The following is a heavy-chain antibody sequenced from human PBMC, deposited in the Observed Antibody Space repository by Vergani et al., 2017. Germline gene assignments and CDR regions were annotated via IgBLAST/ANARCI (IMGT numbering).Heavy chain of an antibody. CDR2: ISFDGTNE. CDR1: GFALNRHA. J-gene: IGHJ4*02. V-gene: IGHV3-30-3*01. D-gene: IGHD2-2*02. Sequence: QVQLVESGGGVVHPGTSLRLSCVVSGFALNRHAMYWVRQAPGKGLEWVVGISFDGTNEYYPDLVKGRFTISRDIAKNTLYLQVRSLRLEDTGVYHCVRDRGLCAGGRCYTEAWDYWGQGTPVTVSS. CDR3: VRDRGLCAGGRCYTEAWDY.